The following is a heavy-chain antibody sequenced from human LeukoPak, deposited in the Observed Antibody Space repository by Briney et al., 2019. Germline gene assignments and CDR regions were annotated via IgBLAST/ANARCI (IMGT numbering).Heavy chain of an antibody. D-gene: IGHD3-10*01. CDR2: ISGYSGKT. CDR1: GGTFSSYA. J-gene: IGHJ4*02. CDR3: ARDTGTVGPASGIN. V-gene: IGHV1-18*01. Sequence: GASVKVSCKASGGTFSSYAISWVRQAPGQGLEWMGWISGYSGKTNYAQKFQGRVTMTTDTSTSTAYMELRSLGSDDTAVYYCARDTGTVGPASGINWGQGTLVTVSS.